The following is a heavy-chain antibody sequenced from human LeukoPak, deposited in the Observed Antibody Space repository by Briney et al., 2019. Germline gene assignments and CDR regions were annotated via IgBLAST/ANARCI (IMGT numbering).Heavy chain of an antibody. D-gene: IGHD4-11*01. CDR3: AKDTVRWALDY. V-gene: IGHV3-23*01. CDR1: GFNLGGNA. J-gene: IGHJ4*02. CDR2: IEGSNDNT. Sequence: GGSLRLSCAASGFNLGGNARAWFRQAPGKGLEWVSAIEGSNDNTHYADSVRGRFTVSRDTSKSTLFLQMNSLRADDTATYFCAKDTVRWALDYWGQGVLVTVSS.